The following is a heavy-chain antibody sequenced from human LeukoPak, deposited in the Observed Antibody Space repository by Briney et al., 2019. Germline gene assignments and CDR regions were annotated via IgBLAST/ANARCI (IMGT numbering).Heavy chain of an antibody. D-gene: IGHD4/OR15-4a*01. CDR3: AKDAKYVFFDY. CDR2: ISGSGGST. J-gene: IGHJ4*02. Sequence: GGSLRLSCAASGFTFSSYVMSWVRQAPGKGLEWVSAISGSGGSTYYADSVKGRFTVSRDNSTNTLYLQMNSLRAEDTAVYYCAKDAKYVFFDYWGQGTLVTVSS. V-gene: IGHV3-23*01. CDR1: GFTFSSYV.